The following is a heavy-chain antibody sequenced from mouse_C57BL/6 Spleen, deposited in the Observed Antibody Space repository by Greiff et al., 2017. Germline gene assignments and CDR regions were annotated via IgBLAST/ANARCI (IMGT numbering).Heavy chain of an antibody. J-gene: IGHJ4*01. CDR2: ISSGSSTI. V-gene: IGHV5-17*01. CDR1: GFTFSDYG. D-gene: IGHD1-1*01. CDR3: ATTTVVALYYYAMDY. Sequence: EVKLMESGGGLVKPGGSLKLSCAASGFTFSDYGMHWVRQAPEKGLEWVAYISSGSSTIYYADTVKGRFTISRDNAKNTLFLQMTSLRSEDTAMYYCATTTVVALYYYAMDYWGQGTSVTVSS.